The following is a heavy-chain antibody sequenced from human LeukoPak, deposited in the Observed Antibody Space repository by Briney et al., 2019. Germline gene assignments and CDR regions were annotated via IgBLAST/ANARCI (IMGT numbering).Heavy chain of an antibody. Sequence: SVKVSCKASGYTFTSYDINWVRQATGQGLEWMGGMNPNSGNTGYAQKFQGRVTITRNTSISTAYMELSSLRSEDTAVYYCARGRYCSSTSCYPFDYWGQGTLATVSS. CDR1: GYTFTSYD. CDR3: ARGRYCSSTSCYPFDY. J-gene: IGHJ4*02. V-gene: IGHV1-8*03. D-gene: IGHD2-2*01. CDR2: MNPNSGNT.